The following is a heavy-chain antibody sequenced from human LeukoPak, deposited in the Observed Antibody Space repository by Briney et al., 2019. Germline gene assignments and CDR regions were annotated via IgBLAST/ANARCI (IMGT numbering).Heavy chain of an antibody. CDR2: ISSTSFTI. J-gene: IGHJ6*03. D-gene: IGHD5-12*01. CDR3: AKDGSGYSGYEPSPGYYYTDV. Sequence: GGSLRLSCAASGFTFSSYEMNWVRQAPGKGLEWVSYISSTSFTIYYADSVKGRFTISRDNAKNTLYLQMNSLRAEDTAVYYCAKDGSGYSGYEPSPGYYYTDVWGKGTTVTVSS. CDR1: GFTFSSYE. V-gene: IGHV3-48*03.